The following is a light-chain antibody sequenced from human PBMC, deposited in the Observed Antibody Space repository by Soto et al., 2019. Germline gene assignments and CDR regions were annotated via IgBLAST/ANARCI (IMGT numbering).Light chain of an antibody. CDR3: QHYNSYSEA. CDR2: AAS. CDR1: QGISSY. V-gene: IGKV1-8*01. Sequence: SLMPQSPSSLSASTGDRVTITCRASQGISSYLAWYQQKPGKAPKLLIYAASTLQSGVPSRFSGSGSGTDFTLTISCLQPDDFATYYCQHYNSYSEAFGQGTKVDIK. J-gene: IGKJ1*01.